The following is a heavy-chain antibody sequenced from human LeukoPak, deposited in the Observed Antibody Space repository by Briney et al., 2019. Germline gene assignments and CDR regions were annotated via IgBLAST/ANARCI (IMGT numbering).Heavy chain of an antibody. Sequence: SETLSLTCSVSDVSISSGLYYWGWIRQSPGRGLEWIGSISYSGTTFYTPSLKSRGTISVDTSKNQFSLKLKSLTATDTVIYYCARHSSSWYYFDYWAQGILVTVSS. CDR1: DVSISSGLYY. V-gene: IGHV4-39*01. CDR2: ISYSGTT. CDR3: ARHSSSWYYFDY. J-gene: IGHJ4*02. D-gene: IGHD6-13*01.